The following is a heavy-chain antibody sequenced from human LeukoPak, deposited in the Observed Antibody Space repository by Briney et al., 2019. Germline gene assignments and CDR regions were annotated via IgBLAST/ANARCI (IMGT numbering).Heavy chain of an antibody. Sequence: GESLKISCKGSGYTFSTYWIGWVRQMPGKGLERMGMIYPGDSDSRYSPSFQGQVTISADKSTSTAYLQWNSLKASDSAIYYCARHRYDSAYYADYWGQGTLVTVSS. V-gene: IGHV5-51*01. D-gene: IGHD3-22*01. CDR1: GYTFSTYW. J-gene: IGHJ4*02. CDR3: ARHRYDSAYYADY. CDR2: IYPGDSDS.